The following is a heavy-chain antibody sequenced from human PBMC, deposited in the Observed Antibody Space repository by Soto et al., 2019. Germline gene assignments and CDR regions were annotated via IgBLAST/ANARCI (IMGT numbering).Heavy chain of an antibody. Sequence: QLQLQESGSGLVKPSQTLSLTCAVSGGSISSGGYSWSWIRQPPGKGLEWIGYIYHSGSTYYNPSLKSRVTISVDRSKNQFSLKLSSVTAADTAVYYCARARYSSSWYGPFAYWGQGTLVTVSS. J-gene: IGHJ4*02. CDR2: IYHSGST. V-gene: IGHV4-30-2*01. D-gene: IGHD6-13*01. CDR1: GGSISSGGYS. CDR3: ARARYSSSWYGPFAY.